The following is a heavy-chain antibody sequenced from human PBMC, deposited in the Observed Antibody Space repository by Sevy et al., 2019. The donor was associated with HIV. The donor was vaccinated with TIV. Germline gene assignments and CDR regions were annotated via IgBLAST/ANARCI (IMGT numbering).Heavy chain of an antibody. Sequence: GGSLRLSCAASGFSFRSDEMNWVRQAPGKGLEWVSYITNSGTSMYYSDSGRGRFTISRDNARNSLYLQMNSLRGEDTAVYYCARDLPPSATTVAHFDCWGQGTLVTVSS. D-gene: IGHD4-17*01. V-gene: IGHV3-48*03. J-gene: IGHJ4*02. CDR3: ARDLPPSATTVAHFDC. CDR2: ITNSGTSM. CDR1: GFSFRSDE.